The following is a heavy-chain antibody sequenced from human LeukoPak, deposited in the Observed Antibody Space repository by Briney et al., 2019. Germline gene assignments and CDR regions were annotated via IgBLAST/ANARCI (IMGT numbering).Heavy chain of an antibody. D-gene: IGHD3-22*01. CDR2: IWHDGSND. CDR3: AKVTGDYYDTSGAFDY. V-gene: IGHV3-33*06. CDR1: GFIFGSYG. Sequence: PGGSLRLSCAASGFIFGSYGMHWVRQAPGKGLEWVARIWHDGSNDDYADSVKGRFTISRDNSKNTLYLQMNSLRAEDTAIYYCAKVTGDYYDTSGAFDYWGQGTLVTVSS. J-gene: IGHJ4*02.